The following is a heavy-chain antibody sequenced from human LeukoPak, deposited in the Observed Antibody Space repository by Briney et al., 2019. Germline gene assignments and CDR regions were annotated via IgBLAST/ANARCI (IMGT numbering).Heavy chain of an antibody. D-gene: IGHD6-13*01. CDR3: ARDPGIAAAGTDY. CDR2: VRYDETTK. V-gene: IGHV3-30*02. Sequence: GGSLRLSCAASGFTFSNYGMHWVRQAPGKGLEWVAFVRYDETTKFYADSVKGRFTISRDNSKTTLYLQMNSLRSDDTAVYYCARDPGIAAAGTDYWGQGTLVTVSS. J-gene: IGHJ4*02. CDR1: GFTFSNYG.